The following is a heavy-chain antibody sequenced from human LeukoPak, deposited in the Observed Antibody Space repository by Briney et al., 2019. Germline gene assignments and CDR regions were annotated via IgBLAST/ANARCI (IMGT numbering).Heavy chain of an antibody. CDR2: INPNSGGT. CDR3: ARELRRRGYSYGMDY. Sequence: VASVKVSCKASGYTFTGYYMQWVRQAPGQGLEWMGWINPNSGGTNYAQKFQGRVTMTRDTSISTAYMELSRLRSDDTAVYYCARELRRRGYSYGMDYWGQGTLVTVSS. D-gene: IGHD5-18*01. CDR1: GYTFTGYY. V-gene: IGHV1-2*02. J-gene: IGHJ4*02.